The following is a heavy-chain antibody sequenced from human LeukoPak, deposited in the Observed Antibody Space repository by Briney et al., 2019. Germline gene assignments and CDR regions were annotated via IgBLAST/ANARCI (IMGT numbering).Heavy chain of an antibody. CDR3: VKDFGGNSDS. CDR2: INEDGRVT. J-gene: IGHJ4*02. D-gene: IGHD4-23*01. CDR1: RFNVNNYW. V-gene: IGHV3-74*01. Sequence: GGSLRLSCAASRFNVNNYWMHWVRQAPGKGLVWVSRINEDGRVTNYAGSVRGRFTIFRDSVKNTLHLQMNSLRAEDTAVYYCVKDFGGNSDSWGQGTLVTVPS.